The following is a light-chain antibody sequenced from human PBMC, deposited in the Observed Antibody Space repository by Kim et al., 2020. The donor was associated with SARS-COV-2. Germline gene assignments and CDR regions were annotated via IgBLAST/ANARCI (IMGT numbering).Light chain of an antibody. CDR3: QQSYGTPLT. V-gene: IGKV1-39*01. CDR1: QGISIY. CDR2: AAS. Sequence: DIQMTQSPSSLSASAGDRVTITCRASQGISIYLNWYQQKPGKAPKLLIYAASSLQSGVPSRFSGSGSGTDFTLTISSLESEDSGTYYCQQSYGTPLTFGGWTKVDIK. J-gene: IGKJ4*01.